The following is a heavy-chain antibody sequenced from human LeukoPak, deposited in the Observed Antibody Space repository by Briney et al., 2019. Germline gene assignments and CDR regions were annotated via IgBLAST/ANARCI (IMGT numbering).Heavy chain of an antibody. Sequence: SETLSLTCAVSGVSFNDYYWSWVRQTPGKGLEWIGEINHSGYTNDSPSLKSRVTLSIDTSRKQFSLNLRSVTVVDTGIYYCTRMTTGHDYWGQGTLVTVSS. CDR2: INHSGYT. CDR1: GVSFNDYY. V-gene: IGHV4-34*01. J-gene: IGHJ4*02. D-gene: IGHD4-17*01. CDR3: TRMTTGHDY.